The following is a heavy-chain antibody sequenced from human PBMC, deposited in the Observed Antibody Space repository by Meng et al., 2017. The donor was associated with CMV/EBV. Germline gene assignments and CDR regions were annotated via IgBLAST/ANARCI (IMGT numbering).Heavy chain of an antibody. CDR1: GFTFSSYW. D-gene: IGHD6-6*01. Sequence: GESLKISCAASGFTFSSYWMSWVRQAPGKELEWVANIKQDGSEKYYVDSVKGRFTISRDNAKNSLYLQMNSLRAEDTAVYYCARGAYSSSSSPLFFGYYYGMDVWGQGTTVTVSS. J-gene: IGHJ6*02. CDR2: IKQDGSEK. V-gene: IGHV3-7*04. CDR3: ARGAYSSSSSPLFFGYYYGMDV.